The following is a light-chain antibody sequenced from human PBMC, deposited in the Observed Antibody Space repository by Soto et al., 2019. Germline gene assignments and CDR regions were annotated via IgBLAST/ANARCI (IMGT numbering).Light chain of an antibody. Sequence: QPVLTQSPSASASLGASVKLTCTLSSGHSSYAIAWHQQQPEKGPRYLMKLNSDGSHTKGDGIPDRFSGSSSGTERYLTISSLQSDDEADYYCQTWATGIHIFGGGTKLTVL. CDR2: LNSDGSH. V-gene: IGLV4-69*01. J-gene: IGLJ2*01. CDR3: QTWATGIHI. CDR1: SGHSSYA.